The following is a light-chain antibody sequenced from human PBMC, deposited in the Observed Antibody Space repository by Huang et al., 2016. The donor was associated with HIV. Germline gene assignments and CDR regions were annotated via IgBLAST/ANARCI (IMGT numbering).Light chain of an antibody. CDR2: KVY. CDR3: MQGTHWPL. Sequence: DVVMTQSPLSLPVTLGQPASISCRSSQSLVHSDGNTYLNWFQQRPGQSPRRLIYKVYNRVSGVPDRFSGSGSGTDFTLKISRVEAEDVGVYYCMQGTHWPLFGQGTKLEIK. J-gene: IGKJ2*01. V-gene: IGKV2-30*02. CDR1: QSLVHSDGNTY.